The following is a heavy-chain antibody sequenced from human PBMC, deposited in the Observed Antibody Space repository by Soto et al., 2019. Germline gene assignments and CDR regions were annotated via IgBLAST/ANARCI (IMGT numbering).Heavy chain of an antibody. Sequence: QVQLVESGGGVVQPGRSLRLSCAASGFTFSSYGMHWVRQAPGKGLEWVAVISYDGSNKYYADSVKGRFTISRDNSKNTLYLQMNSLRAEDTAVYYCAKDSIVVVTASVTYLPDYWGQGTLVTVSS. D-gene: IGHD2-21*02. J-gene: IGHJ4*02. V-gene: IGHV3-30*18. CDR2: ISYDGSNK. CDR1: GFTFSSYG. CDR3: AKDSIVVVTASVTYLPDY.